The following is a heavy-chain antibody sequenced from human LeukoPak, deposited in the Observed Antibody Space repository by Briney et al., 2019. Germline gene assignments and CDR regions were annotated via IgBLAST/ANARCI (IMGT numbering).Heavy chain of an antibody. CDR3: ARDIYGDMLTAFYP. J-gene: IGHJ5*02. V-gene: IGHV3-30-3*01. CDR2: ISYDGSNK. D-gene: IGHD4-17*01. CDR1: GFTFSSYA. Sequence: GGSQGLSCGASGFTFSSYAKHWDRQAPGKGLEWVEVISYDGSNKYYADSVKGRFTISKDNSNNTLYLQMNSLRAEDTAVYYCARDIYGDMLTAFYPWGQGTLVTVSS.